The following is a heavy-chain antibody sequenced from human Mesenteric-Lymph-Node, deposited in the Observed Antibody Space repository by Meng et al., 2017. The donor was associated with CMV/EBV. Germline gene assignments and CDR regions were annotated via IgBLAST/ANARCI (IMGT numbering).Heavy chain of an antibody. J-gene: IGHJ6*02. CDR2: IYSDGGT. V-gene: IGHV3-53*01. CDR3: ARDSSPGNYFYYYGVDV. Sequence: GGSLRLSCAVSGFTVSTNYMSWVRQAPGKGLEWVSLIYSDGGTYYADSVKGRFTISRDISKNTLFLQMSSLRAEDTAVYYCARDSSPGNYFYYYGVDVWGQGTTVTVSS. CDR1: GFTVSTNY.